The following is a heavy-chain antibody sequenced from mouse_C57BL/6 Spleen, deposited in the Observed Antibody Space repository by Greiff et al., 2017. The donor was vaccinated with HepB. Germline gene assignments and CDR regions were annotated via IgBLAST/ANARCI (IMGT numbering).Heavy chain of an antibody. CDR3: AREGIGELGRYFDD. D-gene: IGHD4-1*01. Sequence: EVMLVESGGGLVKPGGSLKLSCAASGFTFSSYAMSWVRQTPEKRLEWVATISDGGSYTYYPDNVKGRFTISRDNAKNNLYLQMSHLKSEDTAMYYCAREGIGELGRYFDDWGQGTTLTVSS. J-gene: IGHJ2*01. CDR1: GFTFSSYA. CDR2: ISDGGSYT. V-gene: IGHV5-4*01.